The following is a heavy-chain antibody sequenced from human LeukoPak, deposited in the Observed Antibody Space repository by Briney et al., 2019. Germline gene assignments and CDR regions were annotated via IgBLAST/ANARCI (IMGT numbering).Heavy chain of an antibody. Sequence: LRLSCAASGFTFSSYSMNWIRQPPGKGLEWIGYIYYSGSTYYNPSLKSRVTISVDTSKNQFSLKLSSVTAADTAVYYCASSQGPFDYWGQGTLVTVSS. CDR2: IYYSGST. CDR3: ASSQGPFDY. J-gene: IGHJ4*02. CDR1: GFTFSSYS. V-gene: IGHV4-30-4*08.